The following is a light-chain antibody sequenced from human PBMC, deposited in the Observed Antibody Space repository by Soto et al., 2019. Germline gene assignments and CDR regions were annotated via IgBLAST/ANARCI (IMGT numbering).Light chain of an antibody. J-gene: IGLJ2*01. CDR1: SSDVGGYNY. V-gene: IGLV2-8*01. CDR2: EVT. Sequence: QSALTQPPSASGSLGQSVTISCTGTSSDVGGYNYVSWHQQHPGKAPKVMIYEVTKRPPGVPDRFSGSKSGNTASLTVSGLQAEDAADYYCRSFAGGGNPVLLGGGTKVTVL. CDR3: RSFAGGGNPVL.